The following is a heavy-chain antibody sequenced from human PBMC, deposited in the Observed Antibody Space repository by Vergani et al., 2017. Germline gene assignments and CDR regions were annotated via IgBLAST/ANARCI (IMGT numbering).Heavy chain of an antibody. J-gene: IGHJ6*02. Sequence: EVQLLESGGGLVQPGGSLRLSCAASGFTFSSYAMSWVRQAPGKGLEGVSAISGSGGSTYYADSVKGRFTISRDNSKNTLYLQMNSLRAEDTAVYYCAKRIAVAGRKYYGMDVWGQGTTVTVSS. D-gene: IGHD6-19*01. CDR2: ISGSGGST. CDR1: GFTFSSYA. V-gene: IGHV3-23*01. CDR3: AKRIAVAGRKYYGMDV.